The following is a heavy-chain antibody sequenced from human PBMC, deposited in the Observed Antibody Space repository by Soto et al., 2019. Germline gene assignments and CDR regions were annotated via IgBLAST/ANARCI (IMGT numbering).Heavy chain of an antibody. CDR1: GGSISSYY. CDR2: VHYSGIT. J-gene: IGHJ5*02. CDR3: ASPLT. V-gene: IGHV4-59*08. Sequence: SETLSLTCTVSGGSISSYYWSWIRQPPGKGLEWIGNVHYSGITNYNPSLKSRVTISVDTSKNQFSLKLSSVTAADTAVYYCASPLTSGQGTLVTVSS.